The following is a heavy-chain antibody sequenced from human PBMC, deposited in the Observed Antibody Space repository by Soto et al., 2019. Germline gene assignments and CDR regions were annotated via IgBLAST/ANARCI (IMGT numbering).Heavy chain of an antibody. CDR1: GGSISSGGYY. CDR2: IYYSGNS. D-gene: IGHD2-15*01. Sequence: QLQLQESGPGLVKPSQTLSLTCTVSGGSISSGGYYWSWIRQRPVKGLEWIGNIYYSGNSHYSPSLRRRLTKSIDTSKNQFSLRLSSVTAADTAVYYCARERQPYLSSQGVWFGPWGQGTLVTVSS. J-gene: IGHJ5*02. V-gene: IGHV4-31*03. CDR3: ARERQPYLSSQGVWFGP.